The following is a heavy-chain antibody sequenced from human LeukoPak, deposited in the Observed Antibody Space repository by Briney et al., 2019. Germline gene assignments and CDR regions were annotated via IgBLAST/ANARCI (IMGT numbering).Heavy chain of an antibody. Sequence: ASETLSLTCTVSGGSISSYYWSWIRQPPGKGLEWIGYIYYSGSTSYNPSLKSRVTISVDTSKHQFSLKLSSVTAADTAVYYCARLSYCGGDCYSFVDYWGQGTLVTVSS. D-gene: IGHD2-21*02. CDR1: GGSISSYY. J-gene: IGHJ4*02. V-gene: IGHV4-59*01. CDR2: IYYSGST. CDR3: ARLSYCGGDCYSFVDY.